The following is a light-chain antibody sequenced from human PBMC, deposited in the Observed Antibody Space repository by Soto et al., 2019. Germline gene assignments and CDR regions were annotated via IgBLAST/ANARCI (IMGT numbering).Light chain of an antibody. CDR1: QTVSNN. CDR2: GAS. CDR3: QQYSSWSPIT. Sequence: EIVLTQSPGTLSLSPGDRSTGSCMSIQTVSNNYLAWCQQKPGQAPRVIMYGASTRATGIPARFSGSGSGTEFTLTISSLQSEDFAVYYCQQYSSWSPITFGQGTRLEIK. J-gene: IGKJ5*01. V-gene: IGKV3-15*01.